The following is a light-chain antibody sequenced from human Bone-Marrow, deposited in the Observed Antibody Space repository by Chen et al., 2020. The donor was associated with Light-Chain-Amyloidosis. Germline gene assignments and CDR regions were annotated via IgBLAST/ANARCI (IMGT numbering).Light chain of an antibody. V-gene: IGLV3-25*03. J-gene: IGLJ2*01. CDR3: QSADSSGTYEVI. CDR1: DLPTKY. CDR2: RDT. Sequence: SYELTQPPSVSVSPGQTARITCSGDDLPTKYAYWYQQKPGQAPVLVIHRDTERPSVICERFSGSSSGTTATLTIRGVQAEDEADYHCQSADSSGTYEVIFGGGTKLTVL.